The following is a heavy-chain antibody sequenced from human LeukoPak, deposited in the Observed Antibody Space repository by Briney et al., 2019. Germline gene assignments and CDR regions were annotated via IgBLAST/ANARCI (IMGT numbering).Heavy chain of an antibody. V-gene: IGHV3-48*03. CDR1: GFTFSSYE. CDR3: ARDEVGAATPFGDY. Sequence: GGSLRLSCAASGFTFSSYEMNWVRQAPGKALEWISYISSSGSTKYYADSVKGRFTISRDNAENSLYLQMNSLRAEDTAVYYCARDEVGAATPFGDYWGPGILVTVSS. CDR2: ISSSGSTK. D-gene: IGHD1-26*01. J-gene: IGHJ4*02.